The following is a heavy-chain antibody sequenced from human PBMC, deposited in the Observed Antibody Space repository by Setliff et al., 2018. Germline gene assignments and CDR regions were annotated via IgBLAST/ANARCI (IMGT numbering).Heavy chain of an antibody. V-gene: IGHV1-18*01. CDR3: ARRPIALAGYRKGAFDI. CDR1: GYTFTSYG. CDR2: VSTYNGDT. D-gene: IGHD6-19*01. Sequence: ASVKVSCKASGYTFTSYGITWVRQAPGQGLEWMGWVSTYNGDTNYAQKFRGRVTMTTDISTSTVYMELRTLRSDDTAVYYCARRPIALAGYRKGAFDIWGQGTMVTVSS. J-gene: IGHJ3*02.